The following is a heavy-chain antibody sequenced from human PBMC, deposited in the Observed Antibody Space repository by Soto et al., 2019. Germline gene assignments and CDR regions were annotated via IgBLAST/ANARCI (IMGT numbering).Heavy chain of an antibody. CDR1: GGYISGYY. CDR3: TRDGDGRMTTNPYYYYGMDV. D-gene: IGHD2-21*02. V-gene: IGHV4-59*01. J-gene: IGHJ6*02. Sequence: SETLSLTCTVSGGYISGYYWSWTRQPPGKGLEWIGNVYYSGGAKYNPPDKRRGSITVDTSKNQFSLNLSPVTAADTSVYYCTRDGDGRMTTNPYYYYGMDVWGPGITVTVSS. CDR2: VYYSGGA.